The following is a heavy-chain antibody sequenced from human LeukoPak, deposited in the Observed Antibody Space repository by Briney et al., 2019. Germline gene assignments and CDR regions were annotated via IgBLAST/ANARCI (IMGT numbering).Heavy chain of an antibody. J-gene: IGHJ3*01. CDR2: INPNSGGT. CDR3: ARGDPPDFWSGYPA. CDR1: GYTFTGYY. D-gene: IGHD3-3*01. Sequence: SVKVSCKASGYTFTGYYMHWVRQAPGQGLEWMGWINPNSGGTNYAQKFQGRVTMTRDTSISTAYMELSRLRSDDTAVYYCARGDPPDFWSGYPAWGQGTMVTVSS. V-gene: IGHV1-2*02.